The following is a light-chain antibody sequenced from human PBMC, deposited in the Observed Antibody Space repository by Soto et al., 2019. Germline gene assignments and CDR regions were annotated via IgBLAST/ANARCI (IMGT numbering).Light chain of an antibody. CDR3: QQYNNWPSWT. Sequence: EIVLTQSPGTLSLSPGDRATLSCRASHSVGSLLAWYQQKPGQAPRLLIYGASTRATGIPARFSGSGSGTEFTLTISSLQSEDFAVYYCQQYNNWPSWTFGQGTKVDIK. J-gene: IGKJ1*01. CDR1: HSVGSL. V-gene: IGKV3-15*01. CDR2: GAS.